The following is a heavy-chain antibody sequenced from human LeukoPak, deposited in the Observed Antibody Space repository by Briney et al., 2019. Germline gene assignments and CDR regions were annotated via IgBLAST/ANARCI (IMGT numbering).Heavy chain of an antibody. Sequence: GGSLRLPCAASGFTFSSYSMNWVRQAPGKGLEWVSSISSSSSYIYYADSVKGRFTISRDNAKNSLYLQMNSLRAEDTAVYYCASPTGDPYYYYGMDVWGQGTTVTVSS. V-gene: IGHV3-21*01. D-gene: IGHD7-27*01. CDR1: GFTFSSYS. CDR2: ISSSSSYI. J-gene: IGHJ6*02. CDR3: ASPTGDPYYYYGMDV.